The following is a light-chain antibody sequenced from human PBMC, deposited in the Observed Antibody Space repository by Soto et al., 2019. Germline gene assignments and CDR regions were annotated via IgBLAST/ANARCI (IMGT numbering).Light chain of an antibody. CDR1: SSDVGAYIF. CDR3: SIYARGSNVI. CDR2: EVS. Sequence: QSALTQPPSASGSPGQSVAISCTGTSSDVGAYIFVSWYQQHPGKAPKLMIYEVSKRPSGVPDRFSGSKSGNTASLTVSGLQAEDEADYYCSIYARGSNVIFGGGTKLTVL. V-gene: IGLV2-8*01. J-gene: IGLJ2*01.